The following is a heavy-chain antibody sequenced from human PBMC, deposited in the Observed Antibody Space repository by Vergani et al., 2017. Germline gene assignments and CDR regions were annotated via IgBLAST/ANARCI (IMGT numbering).Heavy chain of an antibody. Sequence: QVQLQESGPGLVKPSGTLSLTCAVSGGSISSSNWWSWVRQPPGKWLEWIGEIYHSGSTNYNPSLKSRVTISVDKSKNTFSLKLSSVTAADTAVYYCARDAPAYGGNPIYYFDYWGQGTLVTVAS. CDR3: ARDAPAYGGNPIYYFDY. CDR1: GGSISSSNW. J-gene: IGHJ4*02. CDR2: IYHSGST. V-gene: IGHV4-4*02. D-gene: IGHD4-23*01.